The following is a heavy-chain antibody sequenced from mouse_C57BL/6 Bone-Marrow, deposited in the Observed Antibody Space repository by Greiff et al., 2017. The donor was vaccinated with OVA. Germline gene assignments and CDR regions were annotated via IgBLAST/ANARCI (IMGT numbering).Heavy chain of an antibody. CDR2: ISSGSSTI. J-gene: IGHJ2*01. Sequence: DVKLVESGGGLVKPGGSLKLSCAASGFTFSDYGMHWVRQAPEKGLEWVAYISSGSSTIYYADTVKGRFTISRDNAKNTLFLQMTSLRSEDTAMYYCAVTVVNYWGQGTTLTVSS. CDR1: GFTFSDYG. CDR3: AVTVVNY. V-gene: IGHV5-17*01. D-gene: IGHD1-1*01.